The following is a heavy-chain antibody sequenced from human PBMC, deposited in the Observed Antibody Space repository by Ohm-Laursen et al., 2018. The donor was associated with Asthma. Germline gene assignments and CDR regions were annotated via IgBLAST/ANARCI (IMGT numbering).Heavy chain of an antibody. D-gene: IGHD6-19*01. Sequence: SLRLSCTASGFTFSSYSMNWVRQAPGKGLEWVAVGGSYYDGGLKYYADSVNGRFTISRDNSKNTLYLQMNSLRPDDTAVYYCAKDDNSAWTHFDYWGQGTLVTVSS. CDR2: GGSYYDGGLK. J-gene: IGHJ4*02. V-gene: IGHV3-30*18. CDR3: AKDDNSAWTHFDY. CDR1: GFTFSSYS.